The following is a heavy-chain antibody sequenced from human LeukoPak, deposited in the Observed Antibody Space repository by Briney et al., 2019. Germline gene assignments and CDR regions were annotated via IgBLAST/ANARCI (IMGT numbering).Heavy chain of an antibody. V-gene: IGHV4-34*01. CDR1: GGSFSGYY. CDR3: GGSGYSGYDLNY. D-gene: IGHD5-12*01. Sequence: SETLSLTCAVYGGSFSGYYWSWIRQPPGKGLEWIGELNHSGSTNYNPSLKSRVTISVDTSKNQFSLKLSSVIAADTDVYYCGGSGYSGYDLNYWGQGTLVTVSS. CDR2: LNHSGST. J-gene: IGHJ4*02.